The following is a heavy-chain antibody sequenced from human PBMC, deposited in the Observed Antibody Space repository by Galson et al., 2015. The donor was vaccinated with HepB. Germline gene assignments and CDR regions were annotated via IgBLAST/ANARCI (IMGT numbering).Heavy chain of an antibody. CDR2: IYSGGST. D-gene: IGHD3-22*01. CDR3: ARTYYDSSGYYYAYYYYGMDV. J-gene: IGHJ6*02. V-gene: IGHV3-66*01. Sequence: SLRLACAASGFTVSSNYMSWVRQAPGKGLEWVSVIYSGGSTYYADSVKGRFTISRDNSKNTLYLQMNSLRAEDTAVYYCARTYYDSSGYYYAYYYYGMDVWDQGTTVTVSS. CDR1: GFTVSSNY.